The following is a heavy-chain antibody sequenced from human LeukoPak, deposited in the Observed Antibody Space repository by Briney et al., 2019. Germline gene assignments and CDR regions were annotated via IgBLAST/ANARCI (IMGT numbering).Heavy chain of an antibody. CDR1: GGSISSSGYY. D-gene: IGHD3-22*01. V-gene: IGHV4-39*01. CDR3: ARRFYYDSSGYRDAFDI. J-gene: IGHJ3*02. Sequence: SETLSLTCTVSGGSISSSGYYWGWIRQPPGKGLEWIGSIYYSGSTYYNPSLKSRVTISVDTSKNQFSLKLSSVTAADTAVYYCARRFYYDSSGYRDAFDIWGQGTMVTVSS. CDR2: IYYSGST.